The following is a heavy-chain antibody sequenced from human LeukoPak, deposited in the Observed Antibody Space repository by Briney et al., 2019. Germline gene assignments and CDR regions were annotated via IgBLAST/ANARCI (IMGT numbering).Heavy chain of an antibody. CDR2: ISCSSNYI. CDR1: GFPLSSYR. D-gene: IGHD3-22*01. V-gene: IGHV3-21*01. Sequence: GGSLRLSCAASGFPLSSYRMNWVRQAPGKGLEWVSFISCSSNYIYYADSVKGRFTNSRDNAKNSLYVQMHSLRVEDTAVYYCARTVSGSYYYESSGYYQASTPCYFEYWGQGTLVTVSS. CDR3: ARTVSGSYYYESSGYYQASTPCYFEY. J-gene: IGHJ4*02.